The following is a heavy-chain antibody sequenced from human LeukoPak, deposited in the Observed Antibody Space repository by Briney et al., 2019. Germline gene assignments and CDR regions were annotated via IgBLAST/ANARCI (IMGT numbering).Heavy chain of an antibody. D-gene: IGHD3-10*01. Sequence: ASVKVSCKASGYTFTSYGISWVRQAPGQGLEWMGWISAYNGNTNYAQKLQGRVTMTTDTSTSTAYMELRSLRSDDTAVYYCARDFHQRLLWFGELGDYWGQGTLVTVSS. CDR2: ISAYNGNT. V-gene: IGHV1-18*01. CDR1: GYTFTSYG. J-gene: IGHJ4*02. CDR3: ARDFHQRLLWFGELGDY.